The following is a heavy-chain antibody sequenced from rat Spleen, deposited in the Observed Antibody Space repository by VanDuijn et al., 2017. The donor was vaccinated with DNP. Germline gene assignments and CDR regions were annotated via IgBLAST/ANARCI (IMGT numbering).Heavy chain of an antibody. J-gene: IGHJ2*01. V-gene: IGHV1-43*01. CDR2: INTGSGGT. D-gene: IGHD1-12*03. CDR1: VYTFTSYY. Sequence: QVQLQQSGAELAKPGSSVKISCKASVYTFTSYYIGWIKQTTGQGLDYIGYINTGSGGTNYNEKFKGKATLTVDKSSSTAFMQLSSLTPDDSALYYCLIGDYYDGFPDYWGQGVMVTVSS. CDR3: LIGDYYDGFPDY.